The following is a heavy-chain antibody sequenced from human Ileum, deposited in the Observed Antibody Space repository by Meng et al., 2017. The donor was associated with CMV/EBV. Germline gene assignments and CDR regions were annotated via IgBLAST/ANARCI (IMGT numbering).Heavy chain of an antibody. CDR1: GGSFSGYY. Sequence: GSLRLSCAVYGGSFSGYYWSWIRQPPGKGLEWIGEINHSGSTNYNPSLKSRVTISVDTSKNQFSLELSSVTAADTAVYYCARGGLDCSSTSCYNTNPNYYGMDVWGQGTTVTVSS. D-gene: IGHD2-2*02. CDR3: ARGGLDCSSTSCYNTNPNYYGMDV. CDR2: INHSGST. J-gene: IGHJ6*02. V-gene: IGHV4-34*01.